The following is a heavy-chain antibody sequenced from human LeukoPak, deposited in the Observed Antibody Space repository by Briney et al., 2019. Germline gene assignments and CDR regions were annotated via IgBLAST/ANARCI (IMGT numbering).Heavy chain of an antibody. CDR2: IKQYESEK. D-gene: IGHD3-10*01. CDR1: GYPFCSYA. Sequence: GGSLRLSCAASGYPFCSYAEMCARQAPGRGRERVVNIKQYESEKLYVDSVKGQFTISRDNAKNVLNLKMNSLRAEYTDAYYCARVGITMVRGVIGQKGIDYWGQGTLVTVSS. V-gene: IGHV3-7*01. CDR3: ARVGITMVRGVIGQKGIDY. J-gene: IGHJ4*02.